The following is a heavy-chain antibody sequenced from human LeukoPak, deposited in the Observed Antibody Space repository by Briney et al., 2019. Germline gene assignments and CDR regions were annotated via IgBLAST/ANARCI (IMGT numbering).Heavy chain of an antibody. D-gene: IGHD3-22*01. CDR2: INPNSGGT. V-gene: IGHV1-2*02. Sequence: ASVKVSCKASGYTFTSYYMHWVRQAPGQGLEWMGWINPNSGGTNYAQKFQGRVTMTRDTSISTAYMELSRLRSDDTAVYYCAREGDYYDSSGYSADAFDIWGQGTMVTVSS. CDR3: AREGDYYDSSGYSADAFDI. J-gene: IGHJ3*02. CDR1: GYTFTSYY.